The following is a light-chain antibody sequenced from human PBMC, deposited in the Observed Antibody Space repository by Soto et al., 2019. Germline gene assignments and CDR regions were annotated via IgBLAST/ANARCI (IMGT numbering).Light chain of an antibody. CDR2: GAY. V-gene: IGKV3-15*01. Sequence: EIVMTQSPATLSVSPGERATLPCRASQSVSSNLAWYQQKPGQAPRLLIYGAYIRATGIPARFSGGGSGTEFTLTISSLQSEDFAVYYCQQYNNWPLTFGPGTKVDIK. CDR3: QQYNNWPLT. CDR1: QSVSSN. J-gene: IGKJ3*01.